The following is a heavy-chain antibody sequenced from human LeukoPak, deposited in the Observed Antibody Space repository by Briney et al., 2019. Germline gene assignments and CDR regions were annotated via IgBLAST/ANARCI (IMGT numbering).Heavy chain of an antibody. Sequence: GGSLRLSCAASGFTFSSYEMNWVRQAPGKGLEWVSYISGTGTTKHYADSVKGRFTISRDNTRNSLYLQMNSLRAEDTAIYYCAKTSRVNSAYDSPFDYWGQGTLVTVSS. J-gene: IGHJ4*02. D-gene: IGHD5-12*01. CDR1: GFTFSSYE. CDR3: AKTSRVNSAYDSPFDY. V-gene: IGHV3-48*03. CDR2: ISGTGTTK.